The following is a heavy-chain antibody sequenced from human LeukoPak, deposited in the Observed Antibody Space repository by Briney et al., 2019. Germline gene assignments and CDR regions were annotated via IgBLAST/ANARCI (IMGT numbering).Heavy chain of an antibody. V-gene: IGHV3-30*18. D-gene: IGHD4-17*01. CDR1: GFTFSSYG. CDR2: ISYDGSNK. CDR3: AKGPYGDYDY. Sequence: PGGSLRLSCAASGFTFSSYGMHWVRQAPGKGLEWVAVISYDGSNKYYADSVKDRFTISRDNSKNTLYLQMNSLRAEDTAVYYCAKGPYGDYDYWGQGTLVTVSS. J-gene: IGHJ4*02.